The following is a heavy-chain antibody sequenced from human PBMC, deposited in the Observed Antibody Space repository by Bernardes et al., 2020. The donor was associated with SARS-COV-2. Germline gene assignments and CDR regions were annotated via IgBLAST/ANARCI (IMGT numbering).Heavy chain of an antibody. CDR2: ISTRSSLT. CDR3: ARGGRGSPADL. J-gene: IGHJ4*02. Sequence: AGSLPLSCAASGFVFRDSFMTWIRQAPGPGLEGLSYISTRSSLTHYADSVRGRFTISRDDAQNSLYLRMTSLTADDTAIYFCARGGRGSPADLWGQGTLVTVSS. CDR1: GFVFRDSF. V-gene: IGHV3-11*06. D-gene: IGHD2-2*01.